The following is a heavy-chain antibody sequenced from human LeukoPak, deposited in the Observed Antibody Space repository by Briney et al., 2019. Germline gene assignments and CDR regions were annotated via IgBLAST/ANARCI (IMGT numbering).Heavy chain of an antibody. D-gene: IGHD2-21*02. J-gene: IGHJ4*02. CDR1: GFTVSSNY. CDR3: AKDFVVVPGNVNYFDY. V-gene: IGHV3-23*01. CDR2: ISGSGGST. Sequence: PGGSLRLSCAASGFTVSSNYMSWVRQAPGKGLEWVSAISGSGGSTYYADSVKGRFTVSRDNSKNTLYVQMKSLRAEDTAVYYCAKDFVVVPGNVNYFDYWGQGTLVTVSS.